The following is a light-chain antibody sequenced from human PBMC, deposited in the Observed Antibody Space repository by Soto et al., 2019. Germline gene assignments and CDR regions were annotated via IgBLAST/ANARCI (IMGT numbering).Light chain of an antibody. V-gene: IGKV3-11*01. CDR2: QTY. CDR1: QYINTR. Sequence: EIVLTQSPATLSSFPGDRVTLSCRASQYINTRLAWYQHRPGQAPRLLIYQTYIRAAGIPARFSASGSGTDFTLTISDVQPEDFALYYCHQRQSWPRTFGQGTKVHI. J-gene: IGKJ1*01. CDR3: HQRQSWPRT.